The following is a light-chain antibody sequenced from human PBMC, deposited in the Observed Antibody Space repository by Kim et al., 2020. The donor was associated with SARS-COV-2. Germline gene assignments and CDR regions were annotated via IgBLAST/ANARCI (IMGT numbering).Light chain of an antibody. Sequence: ASVGDRVTITCRASQGISSYLAWYQQKPGKAPKLLIYAASTLQSGVPSRFSGIGSGTDFTLTISSLQPEDFATYYCQQLNSYPWTFGQGTKVDIK. V-gene: IGKV1-9*01. CDR1: QGISSY. CDR2: AAS. J-gene: IGKJ1*01. CDR3: QQLNSYPWT.